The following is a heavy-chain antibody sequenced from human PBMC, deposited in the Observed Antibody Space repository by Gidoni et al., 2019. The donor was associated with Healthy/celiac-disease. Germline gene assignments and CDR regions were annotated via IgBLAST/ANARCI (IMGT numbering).Heavy chain of an antibody. CDR3: ARPPSVRKNYYYYGMDV. CDR1: GFTFSSYW. V-gene: IGHV3-7*05. Sequence: EVQLVESGGGLVQPGGSLRLSCAASGFTFSSYWLRWVRQAPGKGLEWVANIKQDGSEKDYVDSVKGRFTISRDNAKNSRYLQMNSLRAEDTAVYYGARPPSVRKNYYYYGMDVWGKGTTVTVSS. CDR2: IKQDGSEK. D-gene: IGHD2-2*01. J-gene: IGHJ6*04.